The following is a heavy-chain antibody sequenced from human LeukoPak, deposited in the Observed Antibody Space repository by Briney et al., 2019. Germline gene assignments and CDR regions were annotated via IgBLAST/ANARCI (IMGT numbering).Heavy chain of an antibody. CDR2: ISGSGGST. D-gene: IGHD5-18*01. J-gene: IGHJ4*02. Sequence: PGGSLRLSCAASGFTFSSYAMSWVRQAPGKGLEWVAAISGSGGSTYYADTVKGRFTISRDNSKNTLYLQMNSLSAEDAAVYYCAKDRRHSYGFGDWGQGTLVTVSS. V-gene: IGHV3-23*01. CDR1: GFTFSSYA. CDR3: AKDRRHSYGFGD.